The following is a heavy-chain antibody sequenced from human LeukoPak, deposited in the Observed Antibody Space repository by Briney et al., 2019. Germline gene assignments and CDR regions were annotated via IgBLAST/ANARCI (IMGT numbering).Heavy chain of an antibody. Sequence: GASVKVSCKASGYTFAGYYMHWVRQAPGQGLEWMGWINPNSGGTNYAQKFQGRVTTTRDTSISTAYMELSRLRSDDTAVYYCARDPTSGGYSYVTFDYWGQGTLVTVSS. CDR3: ARDPTSGGYSYVTFDY. D-gene: IGHD5-18*01. V-gene: IGHV1-2*02. CDR2: INPNSGGT. CDR1: GYTFAGYY. J-gene: IGHJ4*02.